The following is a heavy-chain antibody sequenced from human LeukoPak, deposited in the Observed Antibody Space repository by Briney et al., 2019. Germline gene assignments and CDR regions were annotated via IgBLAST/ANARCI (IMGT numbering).Heavy chain of an antibody. CDR1: GYTFTSYY. CDR3: ARASPGWFGEPAEFDY. V-gene: IGHV1-46*01. D-gene: IGHD3-10*01. Sequence: ASVKVSCKASGYTFTSYYMHWVRQAPGQGLEWMGIINPSGVSTSYAQKFQGRVTMTRDTSTSTVYMELSSLRSEDTAVYYCARASPGWFGEPAEFDYWGQGTLVTVSS. CDR2: INPSGVST. J-gene: IGHJ4*02.